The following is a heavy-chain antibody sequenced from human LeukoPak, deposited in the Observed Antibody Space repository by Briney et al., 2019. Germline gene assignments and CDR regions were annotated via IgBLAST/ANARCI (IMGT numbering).Heavy chain of an antibody. CDR3: AKDLGGAIHYYGMDV. J-gene: IGHJ6*02. CDR2: ISGSGGST. D-gene: IGHD3-16*01. Sequence: GGSLRLSCAASGFTFSSYAMSWVRQAPGKGLEWVSAISGSGGSTYYADSVKGRFTISRDNSKNTLYLQMNSLRAEDTAVYYCAKDLGGAIHYYGMDVWAKGPRSPSP. CDR1: GFTFSSYA. V-gene: IGHV3-23*01.